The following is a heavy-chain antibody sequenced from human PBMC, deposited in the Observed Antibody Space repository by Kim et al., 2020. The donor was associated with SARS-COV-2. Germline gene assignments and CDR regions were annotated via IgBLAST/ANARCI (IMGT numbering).Heavy chain of an antibody. V-gene: IGHV4-4*02. CDR1: GGSISSSNW. J-gene: IGHJ3*02. Sequence: SETLSLTCAVSGGSISSSNWWSWVRQPPGKGLEWIGEIYHSGSTNYNPSLKSRVTISVDKSKNQFSLKLSSVTAADTAVYYCAREVTPWDNDAFDIWGQGTMVTVSS. D-gene: IGHD1-26*01. CDR2: IYHSGST. CDR3: AREVTPWDNDAFDI.